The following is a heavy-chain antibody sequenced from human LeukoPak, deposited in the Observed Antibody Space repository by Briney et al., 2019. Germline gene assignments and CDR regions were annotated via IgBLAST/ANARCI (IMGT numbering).Heavy chain of an antibody. J-gene: IGHJ4*02. D-gene: IGHD3-3*01. CDR2: ISGGSFTT. Sequence: PGGSLGLSCAASGFTFSSYGMSWVRQIPGEGLEWVSSISGGSFTTYYADSVKGRFTISRDNSKHTLYLQMNSLRADDTAVYYCAKDYYDSYYFDHWGQGTQVTVSS. CDR1: GFTFSSYG. V-gene: IGHV3-23*01. CDR3: AKDYYDSYYFDH.